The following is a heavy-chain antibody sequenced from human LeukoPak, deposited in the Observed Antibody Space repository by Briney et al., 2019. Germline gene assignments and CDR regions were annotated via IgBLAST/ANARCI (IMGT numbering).Heavy chain of an antibody. CDR2: MNPKSGNT. V-gene: IGHV1-8*03. J-gene: IGHJ6*03. Sequence: ASVKVSCNASGYTFTSYDINWVRQVTGQGLEGMGWMNPKSGNTGYAQKFQGRVTITRNTPISTAYMEVSSLRYEDTAVYYCARRAVDNSYYYYMDVWGKGTTVTVSS. CDR1: GYTFTSYD. CDR3: ARRAVDNSYYYYMDV. D-gene: IGHD6-19*01.